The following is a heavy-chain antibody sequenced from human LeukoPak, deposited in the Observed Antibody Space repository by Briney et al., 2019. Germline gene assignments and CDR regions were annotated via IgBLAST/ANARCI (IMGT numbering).Heavy chain of an antibody. CDR2: ILGDGHTT. CDR3: AKVDYDSSGYGLHFFDY. D-gene: IGHD3-22*01. CDR1: GFTFDDYA. J-gene: IGHJ4*02. V-gene: IGHV3-43*02. Sequence: GRSMRLSCVASGFTFDDYAIHWVSQAARGVLEWVSFILGDGHTTYYADTVKGRFTVYRDNSKDSLYLQMNSLRSEDTALYYCAKVDYDSSGYGLHFFDYWGQGTLVTVSS.